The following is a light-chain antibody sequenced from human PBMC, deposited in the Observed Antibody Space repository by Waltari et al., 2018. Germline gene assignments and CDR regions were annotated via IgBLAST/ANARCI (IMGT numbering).Light chain of an antibody. J-gene: IGKJ2*01. CDR3: QQYCTSPPT. V-gene: IGKV3-15*01. CDR2: DAS. Sequence: EAMMTQSPATLSVSPGDRATLSCRASQSVSNNVAWFQQKPGQAPSLLIYDASTRATGVPARFSGSGSGTEFTLTISSLQTEDVAVYYCQQYCTSPPTFGQGTQVEIK. CDR1: QSVSNN.